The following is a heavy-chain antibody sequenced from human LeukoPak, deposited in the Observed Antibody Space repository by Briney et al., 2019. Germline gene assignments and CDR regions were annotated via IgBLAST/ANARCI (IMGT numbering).Heavy chain of an antibody. CDR3: AKVGGSGSYRNWFDP. Sequence: GGSLRLSCAASGFTFSSYAMSWVRQAPGKGLEWVSTISGSGGSTYYADSVKGRFTISRDNSKNTLYLQTNSLRAEDTAVYYCAKVGGSGSYRNWFDPWGQGTLVTVSS. CDR2: ISGSGGST. V-gene: IGHV3-23*01. D-gene: IGHD3-10*01. J-gene: IGHJ5*02. CDR1: GFTFSSYA.